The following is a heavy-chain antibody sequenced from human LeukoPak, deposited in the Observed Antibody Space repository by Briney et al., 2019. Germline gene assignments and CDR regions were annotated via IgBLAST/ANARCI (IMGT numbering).Heavy chain of an antibody. CDR1: GGSFSPYY. V-gene: IGHV4-34*01. J-gene: IGHJ4*03. D-gene: IGHD5-24*01. Sequence: PSETLSLTCAVYGGSFSPYYWSWIRQSPRKGLEWITEIDHRGDTNYNPSVKSRVSISIDTSKNQFSLKVRSLSAADTAVYYCARGATISETGYFDFWGQGTLVTVSS. CDR2: IDHRGDT. CDR3: ARGATISETGYFDF.